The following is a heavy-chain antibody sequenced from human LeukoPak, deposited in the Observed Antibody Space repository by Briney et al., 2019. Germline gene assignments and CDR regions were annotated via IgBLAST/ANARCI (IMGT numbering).Heavy chain of an antibody. J-gene: IGHJ6*02. V-gene: IGHV1-69*04. Sequence: APVKVSCKASGGTFSSYAISWVRQAPGQGLEWMGRIIPILGIANYAQKFQGRVTITADKSTSTAYMELSSLRSEDTAVYYCARDSGDYYDSSGYYLHYYYYGMDVWGQGTTVTVSS. D-gene: IGHD3-22*01. CDR3: ARDSGDYYDSSGYYLHYYYYGMDV. CDR2: IIPILGIA. CDR1: GGTFSSYA.